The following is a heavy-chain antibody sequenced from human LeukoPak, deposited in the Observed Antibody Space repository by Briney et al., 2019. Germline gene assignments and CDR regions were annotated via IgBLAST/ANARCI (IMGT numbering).Heavy chain of an antibody. V-gene: IGHV4-39*01. CDR2: IYYSGST. J-gene: IGHJ4*02. CDR3: ASYSSDWYFFDY. D-gene: IGHD6-19*01. Sequence: SETLSLTCTVSGCSISSNSYYWGWIRQPPGKRLEWIGSIYYSGSTYYNPSLKSRVTISADTSKNQFSLKLSSVTAADTAVYYCASYSSDWYFFDYWGQGTLVTVSS. CDR1: GCSISSNSYY.